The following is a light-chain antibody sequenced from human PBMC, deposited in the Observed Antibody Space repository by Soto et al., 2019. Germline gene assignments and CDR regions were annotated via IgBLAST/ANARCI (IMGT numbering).Light chain of an antibody. CDR1: QNVGNN. J-gene: IGKJ1*01. Sequence: EIVMTQSPATLSVSPGERTTLSCRASQNVGNNLVWYQQKPGQAPRLLIYGASTRAAGIPDRFSGSGSGTEFTLTISGLQSDDFAVYYCQQFNNWPPWTFGQGTKVEIK. V-gene: IGKV3-15*01. CDR2: GAS. CDR3: QQFNNWPPWT.